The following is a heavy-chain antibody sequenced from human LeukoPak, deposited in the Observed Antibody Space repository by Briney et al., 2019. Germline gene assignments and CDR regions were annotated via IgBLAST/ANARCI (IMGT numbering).Heavy chain of an antibody. CDR2: ISGSGGST. Sequence: GGSLRLSCAASGFTLGNYAMSWVRQAPGKGLEWVSAISGSGGSTYYADSVKGRFTLSRDNSKNTLYLQMNSLRAEDTAVYYCAKQGSYTTGWFDYWGQGALVTVSS. D-gene: IGHD6-19*01. CDR3: AKQGSYTTGWFDY. CDR1: GFTLGNYA. V-gene: IGHV3-23*01. J-gene: IGHJ4*02.